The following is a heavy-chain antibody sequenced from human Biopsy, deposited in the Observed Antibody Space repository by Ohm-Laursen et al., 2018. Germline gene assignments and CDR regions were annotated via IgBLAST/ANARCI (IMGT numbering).Heavy chain of an antibody. CDR3: ARGVPHYDGSGFPLAGYWYFDL. V-gene: IGHV4-31*01. CDR2: LSYSGTT. D-gene: IGHD3-22*01. CDR1: GGSIGGGEYY. Sequence: TLSLTCTVSGGSIGGGEYYWNWIRQHPGKGLEWIGLLSYSGTTFYNPSLESLLTISIDTSKNHFSLNLRSVTAADTAVYYCARGVPHYDGSGFPLAGYWYFDLWGRGTLVTVSS. J-gene: IGHJ2*01.